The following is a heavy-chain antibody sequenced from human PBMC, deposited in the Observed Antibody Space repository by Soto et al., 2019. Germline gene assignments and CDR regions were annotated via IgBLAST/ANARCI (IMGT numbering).Heavy chain of an antibody. CDR1: GYTFSFYA. Sequence: GASVKVSCKASGYTFSFYAMHWVRQAPGQRLEWMGWINAGNGNTKYSQKFQDRVTITRDTSANTAYMELSSLRSEDTAVYYCARDPNLRTTAYGMDVWG. J-gene: IGHJ6*02. V-gene: IGHV1-3*01. CDR2: INAGNGNT. CDR3: ARDPNLRTTAYGMDV. D-gene: IGHD1-1*01.